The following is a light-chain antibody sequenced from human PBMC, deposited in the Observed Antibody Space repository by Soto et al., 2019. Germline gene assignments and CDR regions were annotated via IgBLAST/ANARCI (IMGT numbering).Light chain of an antibody. J-gene: IGKJ4*01. V-gene: IGKV3-15*01. CDR1: QSVSSN. Sequence: EIVMTQSPATLSVSPGERATLSCRASQSVSSNLAWYQQKPGQAPRLLFYGASTRATGIPARFGGSGSGTEFTLTISSLQSEDFAVYYCQQYYNWPLTFGGGTKVDIK. CDR2: GAS. CDR3: QQYYNWPLT.